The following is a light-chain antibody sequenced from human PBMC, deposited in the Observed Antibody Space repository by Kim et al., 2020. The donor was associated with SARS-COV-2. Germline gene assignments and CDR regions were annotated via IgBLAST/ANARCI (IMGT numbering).Light chain of an antibody. Sequence: SYELTQPPSVSVVPGQTASISCGGSKTGDKRVNWYQQKPGQAPILVINSNTDRPSGIPERFSGSNFGNTATLTVSRVAAGDEADYYCQVWDTSSDYPGVFGGGTQLTVL. J-gene: IGLJ3*02. CDR3: QVWDTSSDYPGV. CDR2: SNT. CDR1: KTGDKR. V-gene: IGLV3-21*01.